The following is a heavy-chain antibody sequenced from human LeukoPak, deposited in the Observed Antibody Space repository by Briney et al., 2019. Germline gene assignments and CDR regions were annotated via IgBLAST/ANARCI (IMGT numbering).Heavy chain of an antibody. Sequence: GGSLRLSCAASGFTVSSNNMNWVRQAPGKGLEWVSTISGSRPTTLYADSVKGRFTISRDNSKNTLYLEVISLTAEDTAVYYCAKDDAWLRFGEWSQGTLVTVSS. V-gene: IGHV3-23*01. CDR1: GFTVSSNN. CDR2: ISGSRPTT. D-gene: IGHD3-10*01. J-gene: IGHJ4*02. CDR3: AKDDAWLRFGE.